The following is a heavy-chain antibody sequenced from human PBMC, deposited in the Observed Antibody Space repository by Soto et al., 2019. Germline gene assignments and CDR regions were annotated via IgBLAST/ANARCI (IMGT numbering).Heavy chain of an antibody. D-gene: IGHD3-3*01. CDR2: ISAYNGNT. CDR3: ARALGKYYDFWSGYSTQFDY. V-gene: IGHV1-18*01. J-gene: IGHJ4*02. Sequence: ASVKVSCKASGYTFTSYGISWVRQAPGQGLEWKGWISAYNGNTNYAQKIQGRVTMTTDTSTSTAYMELRSLRSDDTAVYYCARALGKYYDFWSGYSTQFDYWGQGTLVTVSS. CDR1: GYTFTSYG.